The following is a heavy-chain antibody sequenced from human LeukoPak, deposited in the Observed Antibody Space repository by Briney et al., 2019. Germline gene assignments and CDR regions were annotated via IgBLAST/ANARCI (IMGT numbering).Heavy chain of an antibody. J-gene: IGHJ6*02. CDR3: ASGIAAAGIGGTDYYGMDV. V-gene: IGHV1-2*04. CDR2: INPNGGGT. Sequence: ASVKVSCKASGYTFTGYYMHWVRQAPGQGLEWMGWINPNGGGTNYAQKFQGWVTTTRDTSISTAYMELSRLRSDDTAVYYCASGIAAAGIGGTDYYGMDVWGQGTTVTVSS. CDR1: GYTFTGYY. D-gene: IGHD6-13*01.